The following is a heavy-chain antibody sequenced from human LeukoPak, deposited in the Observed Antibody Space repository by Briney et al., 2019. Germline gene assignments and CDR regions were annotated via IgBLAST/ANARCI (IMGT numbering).Heavy chain of an antibody. CDR3: ARSTTVTTFVDYYYYMDV. D-gene: IGHD4-11*01. J-gene: IGHJ6*03. CDR1: GYTFTTYA. Sequence: ASVKVSCKASGYTFTTYAMNWVRQAPGQGLEWMGWINTNTGNPTHAQGFTGRFVFSLDTSVSTAYLQISSLKAEDTAVYYCARSTTVTTFVDYYYYMDVWGKGTTVTVSS. CDR2: INTNTGNP. V-gene: IGHV7-4-1*02.